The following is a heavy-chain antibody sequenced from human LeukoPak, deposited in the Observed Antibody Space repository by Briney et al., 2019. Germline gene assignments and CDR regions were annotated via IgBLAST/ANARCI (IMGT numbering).Heavy chain of an antibody. CDR1: GGSISSGGYY. CDR2: IYYSGST. CDR3: ARLRGYSYAIDY. J-gene: IGHJ4*02. D-gene: IGHD5-18*01. V-gene: IGHV4-31*03. Sequence: PSGTLSLTCTVSGGSISSGGYYWSWIRQHPGKGLEWIGYIYYSGSTYYNPSLKSRVTISVDTSKNQFSLKLSSVTAADTAVYYCARLRGYSYAIDYWGQGTLVTVSS.